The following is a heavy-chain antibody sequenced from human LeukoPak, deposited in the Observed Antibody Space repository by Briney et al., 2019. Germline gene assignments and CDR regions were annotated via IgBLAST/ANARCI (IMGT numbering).Heavy chain of an antibody. V-gene: IGHV4-59*11. J-gene: IGHJ5*02. Sequence: SETLSLTCTIYGGSISSHYWSWIRQPPGKGLEWVGYIYYSWSTNYNPSLKSRVTISVDTSKNQFSLKLSSVTAADTAVYYCARGMVRGVLVSDWFDPWGQGTQVTVSS. D-gene: IGHD3-10*01. CDR2: IYYSWST. CDR1: GGSISSHY. CDR3: ARGMVRGVLVSDWFDP.